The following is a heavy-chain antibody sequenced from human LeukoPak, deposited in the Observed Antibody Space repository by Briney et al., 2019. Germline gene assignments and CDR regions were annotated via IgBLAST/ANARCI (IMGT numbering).Heavy chain of an antibody. CDR3: AKDSSSGLYEPIDY. D-gene: IGHD6-19*01. J-gene: IGHJ4*02. CDR1: GFAFSKYA. Sequence: GGSLRLSCVASGFAFSKYAMHWVRQAPGKGLEWLTFIRHDGSFKEYADSVKGRFTIPRDNSKNTLYLQMNSLRAEDTAVYYCAKDSSSGLYEPIDYWGQGTLVTVSS. CDR2: IRHDGSFK. V-gene: IGHV3-30*02.